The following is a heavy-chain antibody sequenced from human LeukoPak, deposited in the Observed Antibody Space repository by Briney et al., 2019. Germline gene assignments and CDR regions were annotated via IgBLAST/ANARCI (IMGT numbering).Heavy chain of an antibody. CDR1: GGSISSYY. J-gene: IGHJ4*02. Sequence: PSETLSLTCTVSGGSISSYYWSWIRQPPGKGLEWIGYIYYSGSTNYNPSLKSRVTISVDTSKNQFSLKLSSVTAADTAVYYCARRADVYYYGSGSYEPWGQGTLVTVSS. CDR2: IYYSGST. CDR3: ARRADVYYYGSGSYEP. D-gene: IGHD3-10*01. V-gene: IGHV4-59*01.